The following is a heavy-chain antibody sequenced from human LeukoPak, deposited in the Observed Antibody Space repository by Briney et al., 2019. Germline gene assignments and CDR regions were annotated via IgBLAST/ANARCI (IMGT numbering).Heavy chain of an antibody. Sequence: SETLSLTCTASGGPVGSGTYCWSWIRQPPGKTLEWIGYICDSGSIDHNPSLKSRVTISVDTSKNQFSLKLSSVTAADTAVYYCARATSNTYYYDSSGYYYRPFCFDYWGQGTLVTVSS. V-gene: IGHV4-61*01. CDR2: ICDSGSI. D-gene: IGHD3-22*01. CDR1: GGPVGSGTYC. CDR3: ARATSNTYYYDSSGYYYRPFCFDY. J-gene: IGHJ4*02.